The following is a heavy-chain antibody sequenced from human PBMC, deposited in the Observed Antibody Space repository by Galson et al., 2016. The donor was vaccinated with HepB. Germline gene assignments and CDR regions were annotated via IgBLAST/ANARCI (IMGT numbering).Heavy chain of an antibody. D-gene: IGHD5-18*01. CDR1: GGSISSHF. CDR3: ARVRQRVKGYSYSPLFDY. V-gene: IGHV4-59*11. CDR2: IYDSGST. J-gene: IGHJ4*02. Sequence: ETLSLTCTVSGGSISSHFCSWIRQPPGKGLEWIGHIYDSGSTNYNPSLQSRVTISVDTSKNQFSLKLGSVTAADKAVYSCARVRQRVKGYSYSPLFDYWGPGPLVTVSS.